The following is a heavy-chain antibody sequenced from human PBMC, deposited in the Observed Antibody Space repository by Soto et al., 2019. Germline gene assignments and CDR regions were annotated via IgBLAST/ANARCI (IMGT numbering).Heavy chain of an antibody. D-gene: IGHD3-22*01. Sequence: SVKVSCKASGGTFSSYAISWVRQAPGQGLEWMGGIIPIFGTAKYAQKFQGRVTITADESTSTAYMELSSLRSEDTAVYYCARVGDYYDSSGMPDFDYWGQGTLVTVSS. CDR2: IIPIFGTA. CDR3: ARVGDYYDSSGMPDFDY. V-gene: IGHV1-69*13. J-gene: IGHJ4*02. CDR1: GGTFSSYA.